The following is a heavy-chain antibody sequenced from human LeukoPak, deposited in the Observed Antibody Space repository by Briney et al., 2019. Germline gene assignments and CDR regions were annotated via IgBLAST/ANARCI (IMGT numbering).Heavy chain of an antibody. CDR3: AKPGEASKYYFDY. Sequence: GGSLRLSCSASGFTFSTYDMSWVRQAPGKGLEWVSTVRVNGRSTFYADSVKGRFTISRDNSKNTLYLQMNSLRAEDTALYYCAKPGEASKYYFDYWGQGALVTVSS. D-gene: IGHD2-21*01. CDR2: VRVNGRST. CDR1: GFTFSTYD. V-gene: IGHV3-23*01. J-gene: IGHJ4*02.